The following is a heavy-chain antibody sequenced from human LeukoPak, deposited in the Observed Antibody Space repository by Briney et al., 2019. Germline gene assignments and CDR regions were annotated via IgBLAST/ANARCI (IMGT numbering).Heavy chain of an antibody. CDR1: GFTFSSYW. CDR3: ASETWHSDY. CDR2: IKQDGSEK. D-gene: IGHD5-12*01. J-gene: IGHJ4*02. V-gene: IGHV3-7*01. Sequence: PGGSLRLSCAATGFTFSSYWMIWVRQAPGKGLEWVANIKQDGSEKYYVDSVKGRFTISRDNAKNSLYLQMNSLRAEDTAVYYCASETWHSDYWGQGTQVTVSS.